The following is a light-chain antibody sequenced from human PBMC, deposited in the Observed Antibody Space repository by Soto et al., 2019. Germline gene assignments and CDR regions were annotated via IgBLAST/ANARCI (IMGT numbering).Light chain of an antibody. CDR2: GAS. J-gene: IGKJ1*01. Sequence: EIVLTQSPGTLSLSPGERATLSCRASQSVSSSYLAWYQQKPGQAPRLLIYGASSRATGIPDRFSGSGSGTDFTLTISRLEPEDFAVYYCQQYGSSPPWTCGQGTKGEIK. CDR3: QQYGSSPPWT. V-gene: IGKV3-20*01. CDR1: QSVSSSY.